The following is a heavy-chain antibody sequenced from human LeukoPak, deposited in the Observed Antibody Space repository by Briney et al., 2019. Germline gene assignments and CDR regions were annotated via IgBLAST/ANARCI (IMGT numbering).Heavy chain of an antibody. Sequence: GGSLRLSCAASGFTFSSSTMGWVRQAPGQGLQWVSAVIGSGTTTSYADSVRGRFTISRDNSKNTLSLHMHRLRAQDTAVYYCAKAYDYGGKGPSPFDLGDRGPRVTIS. CDR1: GFTFSSST. D-gene: IGHD4-23*01. V-gene: IGHV3-23*01. J-gene: IGHJ4*02. CDR3: AKAYDYGGKGPSPFDL. CDR2: VIGSGTTT.